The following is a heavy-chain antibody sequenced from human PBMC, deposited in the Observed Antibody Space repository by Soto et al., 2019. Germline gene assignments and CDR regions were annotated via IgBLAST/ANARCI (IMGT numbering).Heavy chain of an antibody. V-gene: IGHV4-34*01. CDR2: INHSGST. CDR1: GGSFSGYY. Sequence: SETLSLTCAVYGGSFSGYYWSWIRQPPGKGLEWIGEINHSGSTNYNPSLKSRVTISVDTSKNQFSLKLSSVTAADTAVYYCARVVPNDILTDSYWYFDLWGRGTLVTVSS. J-gene: IGHJ2*01. D-gene: IGHD3-9*01. CDR3: ARVVPNDILTDSYWYFDL.